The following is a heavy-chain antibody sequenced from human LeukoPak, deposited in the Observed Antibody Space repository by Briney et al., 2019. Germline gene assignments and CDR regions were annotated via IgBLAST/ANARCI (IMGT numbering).Heavy chain of an antibody. CDR1: GFTFSSYA. J-gene: IGHJ4*02. V-gene: IGHV3-64*01. D-gene: IGHD3-9*01. CDR3: ARGNTLTGYSRY. Sequence: GGSLRPSCAASGFTFSSYAMHWVRQPPGKGLEYVSGISSNGGSTYYANSVKGRFTISRDNSKNTVYLQMGSLRAEDMAVYYCARGNTLTGYSRYWGQGTLVTVSS. CDR2: ISSNGGST.